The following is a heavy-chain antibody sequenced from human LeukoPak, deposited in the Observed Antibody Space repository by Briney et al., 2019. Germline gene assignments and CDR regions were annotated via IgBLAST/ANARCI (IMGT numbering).Heavy chain of an antibody. Sequence: APETLSLTCAVSRYSIAIGYFWAWIRQPPGKGLEWIGTIYHNGSTYYNPSLKSRVSISVDTSKNQYSLKLSSVAAADTAVYYCASRNGYYGSGRAYYFDYSGQGKLVTVSS. CDR1: RYSIAIGYF. J-gene: IGHJ4*02. CDR2: IYHNGST. D-gene: IGHD3-10*01. V-gene: IGHV4-38-2*01. CDR3: ASRNGYYGSGRAYYFDY.